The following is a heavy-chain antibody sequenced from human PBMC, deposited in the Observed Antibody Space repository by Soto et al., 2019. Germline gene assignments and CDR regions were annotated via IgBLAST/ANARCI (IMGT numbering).Heavy chain of an antibody. CDR1: GFTFSSYA. CDR2: ISYDGSNK. Sequence: GGSLRLSCAASGFTFSSYAMHWVRQAPGKGLEWVAVISYDGSNKYYADSVKGRFTISRDNSKNTLYLQMNSLRAEDTAVYYCAREEVSGSIVGAPPFDYWGQGTLVTVSS. V-gene: IGHV3-30-3*01. CDR3: AREEVSGSIVGAPPFDY. J-gene: IGHJ4*02. D-gene: IGHD1-26*01.